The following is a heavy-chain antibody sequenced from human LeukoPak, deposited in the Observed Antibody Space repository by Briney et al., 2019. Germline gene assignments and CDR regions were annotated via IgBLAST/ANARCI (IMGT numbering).Heavy chain of an antibody. J-gene: IGHJ4*02. CDR2: NSSSGKTI. V-gene: IGHV3-48*03. D-gene: IGHD3-9*01. CDR3: TRVQGGQYFANKYGTIDY. Sequence: QPGGSLRLFCTASGFSFSDYQMNWVRQAPGGGLEGTSYNSSSGKTINYADSVKGRFTISRDNAKNSLYLQMNSLRAEDTAVYYCTRVQGGQYFANKYGTIDYWGQGALVIVSS. CDR1: GFSFSDYQ.